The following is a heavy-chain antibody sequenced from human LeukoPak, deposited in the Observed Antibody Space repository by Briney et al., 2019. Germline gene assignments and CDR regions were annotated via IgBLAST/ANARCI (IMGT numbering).Heavy chain of an antibody. CDR1: GFTFDEYA. Sequence: GGSLRLSCATSGFTFDEYAMHWVRQAPGKGLEWVSGISWNSGNIGYADSVKGRFTISRDNAKNSLYLQMNSLRAEDTAVYYCARGRNRWMVRGVHDYWGQGTLVTVSS. J-gene: IGHJ4*02. D-gene: IGHD3-10*01. CDR2: ISWNSGNI. CDR3: ARGRNRWMVRGVHDY. V-gene: IGHV3-9*01.